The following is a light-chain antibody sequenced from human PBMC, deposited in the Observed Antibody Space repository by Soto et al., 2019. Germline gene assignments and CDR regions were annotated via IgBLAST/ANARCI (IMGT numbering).Light chain of an antibody. J-gene: IGLJ3*02. Sequence: QSALTQPASVSGSPGQSITISCAGSSNDVGRYNYVSWYQQYPGKAPKLIISEVSNRPSGVSSRFSGSKSGNTASLTISRLQSEDEADYYCSSFTTTSAGVFGGGTKLTVL. V-gene: IGLV2-14*01. CDR1: SNDVGRYNY. CDR2: EVS. CDR3: SSFTTTSAGV.